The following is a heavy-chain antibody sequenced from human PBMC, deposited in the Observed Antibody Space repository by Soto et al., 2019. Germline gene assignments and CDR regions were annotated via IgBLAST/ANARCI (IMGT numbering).Heavy chain of an antibody. D-gene: IGHD3-9*01. J-gene: IGHJ6*03. Sequence: AASVKVSCKASGYTFTGYYMHWVRQATGQGLEWMGWMNPNSGNTGYAQKFQGRVTMTRNTSISTAYMELSSLRSEDTAVYYCARGVRYFDWLFTRYYVDVWG. CDR1: GYTFTGYY. V-gene: IGHV1-8*02. CDR3: ARGVRYFDWLFTRYYVDV. CDR2: MNPNSGNT.